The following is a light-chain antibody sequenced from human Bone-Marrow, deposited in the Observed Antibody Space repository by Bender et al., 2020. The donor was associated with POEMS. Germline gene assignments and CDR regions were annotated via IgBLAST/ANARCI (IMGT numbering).Light chain of an antibody. Sequence: QSALTQPRSVSGSPGQSVTISCTGTSSDVGNYNYVSWYQQYPGKAPNLLIYEVSKRPSGVSNRFSASKSGNTASLTISGLQAEDEADYYCCSYAGSSPSVLFGGGTKLTVL. CDR1: SSDVGNYNY. CDR3: CSYAGSSPSVL. J-gene: IGLJ2*01. V-gene: IGLV2-23*02. CDR2: EVS.